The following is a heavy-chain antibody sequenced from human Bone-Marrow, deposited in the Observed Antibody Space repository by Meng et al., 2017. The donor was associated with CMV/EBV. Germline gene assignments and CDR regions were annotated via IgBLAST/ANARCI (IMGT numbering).Heavy chain of an antibody. J-gene: IGHJ6*02. V-gene: IGHV3-7*01. D-gene: IGHD5-24*01. Sequence: GESLKISCAASGFTFSSYWMSWVRQAPGKGLEWVANIKQDGSEKYYVDSVKGRFTISRDNAKNSLYLQMNSLRAEDTAVYYCARDPVEMATIDYYYYGMDVWGQGTTVTVSS. CDR2: IKQDGSEK. CDR3: ARDPVEMATIDYYYYGMDV. CDR1: GFTFSSYW.